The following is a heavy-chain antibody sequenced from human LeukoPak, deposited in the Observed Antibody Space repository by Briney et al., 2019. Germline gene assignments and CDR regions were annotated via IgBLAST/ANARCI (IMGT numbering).Heavy chain of an antibody. J-gene: IGHJ4*02. CDR1: GFTLSSYW. CDR3: ARGHASSGYYFFDY. CDR2: IKRDGSEK. D-gene: IGHD3-22*01. V-gene: IGHV3-7*01. Sequence: GGSLRLSCDVSGFTLSSYWMSWVRQAPGKGLEWVANIKRDGSEKYYVDSVKGRFTISRDNAKNSLYLQMNSLRAEDTAVYYCARGHASSGYYFFDYWGQGTLVTVSS.